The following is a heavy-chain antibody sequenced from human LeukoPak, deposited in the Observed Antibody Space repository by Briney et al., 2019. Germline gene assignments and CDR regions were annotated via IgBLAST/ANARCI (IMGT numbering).Heavy chain of an antibody. J-gene: IGHJ4*02. CDR3: ASSGSYRFDY. CDR2: ITASGTAM. V-gene: IGHV3-48*02. CDR1: GFTFSSYS. Sequence: GGSLRLSCSASGFTFSSYSMNWVRQAPGKGLEWVSHITASGTAMFYADSVKGRFTISRDNAKNSLYLQMNSLRDEDTAVYYCASSGSYRFDYWGQGTLVTVSS. D-gene: IGHD1-26*01.